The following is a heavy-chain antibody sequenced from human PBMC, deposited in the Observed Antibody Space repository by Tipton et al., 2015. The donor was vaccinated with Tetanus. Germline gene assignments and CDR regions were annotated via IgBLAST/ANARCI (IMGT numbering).Heavy chain of an antibody. CDR3: ARGREVTTVTIIGAHDWYFDL. CDR2: INHTGST. V-gene: IGHV4-34*01. CDR1: GGSFSGNY. D-gene: IGHD4-17*01. J-gene: IGHJ2*01. Sequence: GLVKPSETLSLTCDVYGGSFSGNYWSWIRQPPGKGVEWIGEINHTGSTNYNPSLKSRVTISVDTSKNQFSLKLSSVTAADTAVCYCARGREVTTVTIIGAHDWYFDLWGRGTLVTVSS.